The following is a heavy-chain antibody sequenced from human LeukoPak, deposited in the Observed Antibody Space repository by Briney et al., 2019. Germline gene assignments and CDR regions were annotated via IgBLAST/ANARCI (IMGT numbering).Heavy chain of an antibody. J-gene: IGHJ4*02. CDR2: ISYDVSNK. CDR1: GFTFSSYA. D-gene: IGHD3-9*01. V-gene: IGHV3-30*04. CDR3: ARDVGLGFDILTGSYFDY. Sequence: GGSLRLSCAASGFTFSSYAMHWVRQAPGKGLGWVAVISYDVSNKYSADSLKGRFTISRDNSKNTLYLQMNSLRAEDTAVYYCARDVGLGFDILTGSYFDYCGQGTLVSVSS.